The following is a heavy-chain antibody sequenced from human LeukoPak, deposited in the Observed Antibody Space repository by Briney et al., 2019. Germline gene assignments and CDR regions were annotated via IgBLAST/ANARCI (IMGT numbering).Heavy chain of an antibody. V-gene: IGHV4-59*08. CDR2: IYYSGST. CDR1: GGSISSYY. D-gene: IGHD2-15*01. J-gene: IGHJ2*01. CDR3: ARNSGGEMFWYFDL. Sequence: PSETLSLTCTVSGGSISSYYWSWLRQPPGKGLEWIGYIYYSGSTNYNPSLKRRVTISVDTSKSQFSLKLSSVTAADTAVYYCARNSGGEMFWYFDLWGRGTLVTVSS.